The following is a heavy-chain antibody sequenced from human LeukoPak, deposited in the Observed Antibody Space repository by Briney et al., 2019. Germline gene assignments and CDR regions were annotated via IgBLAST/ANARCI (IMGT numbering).Heavy chain of an antibody. J-gene: IGHJ6*03. V-gene: IGHV4-38-2*02. CDR3: ARGLYDSSGYTHKDYYYYYYMDV. CDR2: IYHSGST. CDR1: GYSISSGYY. Sequence: NPSETLSLTCTVSGYSISSGYYWGWIRQPPGKGLEWIGSIYHSGSTYYNPSLKSRVTISVDTSKNQFSLKLSSVTAADTAVYYCARGLYDSSGYTHKDYYYYYYMDVWGKGTTVTVSS. D-gene: IGHD3-22*01.